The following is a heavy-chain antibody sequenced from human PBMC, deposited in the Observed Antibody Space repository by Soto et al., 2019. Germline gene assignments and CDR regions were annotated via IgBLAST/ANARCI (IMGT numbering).Heavy chain of an antibody. Sequence: SETLSLTCTVSGGSISTYYWSWIRQPPGKGLEWIGYIYYSGSTNYNPSLKSRVSISVDTSRNQLSLKLSSVTAADTAVYYCARDLNGASYYDGSGAPNWFEPWGQGTLVTVSS. V-gene: IGHV4-59*01. CDR2: IYYSGST. D-gene: IGHD3-22*01. CDR3: ARDLNGASYYDGSGAPNWFEP. CDR1: GGSISTYY. J-gene: IGHJ5*02.